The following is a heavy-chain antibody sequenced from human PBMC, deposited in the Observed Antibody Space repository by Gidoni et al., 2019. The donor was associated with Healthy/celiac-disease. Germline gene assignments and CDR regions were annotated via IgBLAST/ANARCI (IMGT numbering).Heavy chain of an antibody. D-gene: IGHD3-22*01. CDR3: AKDGDDSSGYYYLGYSDY. J-gene: IGHJ4*02. CDR2: ISWNSGSI. CDR1: GFTFGDYA. V-gene: IGHV3-9*01. Sequence: EVQLVESGGGLVQPGRSLRLSCAASGFTFGDYAMHWVRQAPGKGLEWVSGISWNSGSIGYADSVKGRFTISRDNAKNSLYLQMNSLRAEDTALYYCAKDGDDSSGYYYLGYSDYWGQGTLVTVSS.